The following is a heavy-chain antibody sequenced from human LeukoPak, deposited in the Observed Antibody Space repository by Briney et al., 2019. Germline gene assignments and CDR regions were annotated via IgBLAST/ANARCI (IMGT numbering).Heavy chain of an antibody. J-gene: IGHJ4*02. CDR1: GYTFTDYY. V-gene: IGHV1-2*02. CDR3: AYLPSLEMLKRLLLPPGGY. D-gene: IGHD5-24*01. Sequence: ASVKVSCKTSGYTFTDYYIHWVGQAPGQGLEWMGWISPNSGGTNYAQKFQGRVTLTRDTSISTAYMELSTLRSDDTAVYYCAYLPSLEMLKRLLLPPGGYWGQGTLVTVSS. CDR2: ISPNSGGT.